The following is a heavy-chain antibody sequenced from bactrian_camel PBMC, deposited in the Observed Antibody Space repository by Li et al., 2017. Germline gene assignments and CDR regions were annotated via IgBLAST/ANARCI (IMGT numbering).Heavy chain of an antibody. J-gene: IGHJ4*01. V-gene: IGHV3S53*01. CDR1: GYSYSTYC. CDR3: AARAWVVAGGDC. CDR2: ISSDGRT. Sequence: HVQLVESGGGSVQVGGSLNLSCVATSGYSYSTYCMGWFRQGPGNECELVSTISSDGRTYYADSVEGRFTISEDNAKNTVYLQMNSLKSADTAVYYCAARAWVVAGGDCWGQGTQVTVS. D-gene: IGHD6*01.